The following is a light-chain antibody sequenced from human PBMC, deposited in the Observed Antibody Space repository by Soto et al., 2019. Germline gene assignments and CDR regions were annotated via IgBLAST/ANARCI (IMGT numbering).Light chain of an antibody. CDR2: GAS. CDR1: QSVSNN. Sequence: IVITQSPATLSVSPGERATLSCRASQSVSNNLAWYQQKPGQAPRLLIYGASTRATDIPARFSGSGSGTEFTLTISSLQSEDFAVYYCQQYNNWPPWTFGQGTKVDIK. V-gene: IGKV3-15*01. CDR3: QQYNNWPPWT. J-gene: IGKJ1*01.